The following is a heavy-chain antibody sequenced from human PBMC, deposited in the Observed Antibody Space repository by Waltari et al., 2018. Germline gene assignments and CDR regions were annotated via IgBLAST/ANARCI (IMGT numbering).Heavy chain of an antibody. D-gene: IGHD3-3*01. Sequence: QVQLQESGPGLVKPSETLSLPCTVSGGSISSYYWSWIRQPPGKGLEWIGYLYYRWSSKYNPSLKSRITISLDTSKNQFSLRLSSVTAADTAVYYCARVGYYDFWSGGTAGYFDLWGRGTLVTVSS. CDR1: GGSISSYY. CDR3: ARVGYYDFWSGGTAGYFDL. V-gene: IGHV4-59*01. J-gene: IGHJ2*01. CDR2: LYYRWSS.